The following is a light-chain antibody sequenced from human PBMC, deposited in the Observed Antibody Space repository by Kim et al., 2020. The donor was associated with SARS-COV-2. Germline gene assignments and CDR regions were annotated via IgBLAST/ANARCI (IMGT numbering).Light chain of an antibody. CDR1: QGISNY. CDR3: QQCKSAPWT. V-gene: IGKV1-27*01. J-gene: IGKJ1*01. Sequence: AYVGDRVTITCRASQGISNYLAWYQQKPGKVPKLLIYAASALQSGVPSRFSGSGSGTDFTLTITSLQPEDVAAYYCQQCKSAPWTFGQGTKVDIK. CDR2: AAS.